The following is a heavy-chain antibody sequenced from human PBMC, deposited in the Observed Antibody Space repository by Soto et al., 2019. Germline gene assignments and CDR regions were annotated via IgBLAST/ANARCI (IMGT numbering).Heavy chain of an antibody. D-gene: IGHD2-15*01. CDR1: GFTFGSYA. V-gene: IGHV3-23*01. CDR3: AKSKLGHCSGGSCLHYYYYYMDV. J-gene: IGHJ6*03. Sequence: EVQLLESGGGLVQPGGSLRLSCAASGFTFGSYAMSWVRQAPGKGLEWVSAISGSGGSTYYADSVKGRFTISRDNSKNTLYLQMNSLRAEDTAVYYCAKSKLGHCSGGSCLHYYYYYMDVWGKGTTVTVSS. CDR2: ISGSGGST.